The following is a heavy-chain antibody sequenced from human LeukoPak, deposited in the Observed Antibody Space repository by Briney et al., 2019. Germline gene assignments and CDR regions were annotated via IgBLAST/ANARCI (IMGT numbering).Heavy chain of an antibody. J-gene: IGHJ4*02. V-gene: IGHV3-74*01. CDR1: GFTFSSYW. Sequence: GGSLRLSCAASGFTFSSYWMDCVRQAPGKGLVWVSRIKTDGSSTSYADSVKGRFTISRDNAKNTLYMQMNSLRAEDTSVYYCARECSSGWSDYWGQGTLVTVSS. D-gene: IGHD6-19*01. CDR2: IKTDGSST. CDR3: ARECSSGWSDY.